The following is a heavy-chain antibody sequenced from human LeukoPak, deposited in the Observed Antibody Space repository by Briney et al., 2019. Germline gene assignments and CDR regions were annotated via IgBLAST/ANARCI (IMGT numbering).Heavy chain of an antibody. CDR2: IYYSGTT. J-gene: IGHJ4*02. Sequence: SETLSLTCTVSGGSISSYYWSWIRQPPGKGLEWIGYIYYSGTTNYNPSLKSRVTISVDTSKNQFSLKLSSVTAADTPVYYCARVIAGSYCGGDCLDYWGQGTLVTVSS. CDR1: GGSISSYY. D-gene: IGHD2-21*01. V-gene: IGHV4-59*01. CDR3: ARVIAGSYCGGDCLDY.